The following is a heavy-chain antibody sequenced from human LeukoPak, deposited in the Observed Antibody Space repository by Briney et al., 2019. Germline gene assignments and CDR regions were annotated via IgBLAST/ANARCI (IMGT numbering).Heavy chain of an antibody. CDR2: IYPGDSDT. J-gene: IGHJ4*02. Sequence: GESLKISCKGSGYSFTSYWIGWVRQMPGKGLEWMGIIYPGDSDTRCSPSFQGQVTFSADKSISTAYLQWSSLKASDTAMYYCARKHDYGDFPFDYWGQGTLVTVSS. V-gene: IGHV5-51*01. CDR1: GYSFTSYW. D-gene: IGHD4-17*01. CDR3: ARKHDYGDFPFDY.